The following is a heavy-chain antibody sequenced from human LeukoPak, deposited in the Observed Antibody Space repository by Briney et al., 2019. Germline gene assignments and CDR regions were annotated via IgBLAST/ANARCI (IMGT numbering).Heavy chain of an antibody. V-gene: IGHV3-23*01. Sequence: PGGSLRLSCAASGFTFSNYAMTWVRQAPGKGLEWISSISTGDSTYYADSVKGRFTISRDNSKNTLFLQMNSLRAEDTAIYYCARGPINYSTSWRFDYWGQGTLVTVSS. CDR1: GFTFSNYA. D-gene: IGHD2-2*01. CDR2: ISTGDST. CDR3: ARGPINYSTSWRFDY. J-gene: IGHJ4*02.